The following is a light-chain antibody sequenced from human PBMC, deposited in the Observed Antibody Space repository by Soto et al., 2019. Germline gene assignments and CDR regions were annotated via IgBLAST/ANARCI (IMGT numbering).Light chain of an antibody. Sequence: QSVLTQSPSASASLGASVKLTCTLSSGHSSYAIAWHQQQPEKGPLYLMKLNSDGSHSKGDGIPDRFSGSSSGAERYLTISSLQSEDEADYYCQTWGTGIQVFGGGTKLTVL. CDR1: SGHSSYA. CDR2: LNSDGSH. CDR3: QTWGTGIQV. J-gene: IGLJ3*02. V-gene: IGLV4-69*01.